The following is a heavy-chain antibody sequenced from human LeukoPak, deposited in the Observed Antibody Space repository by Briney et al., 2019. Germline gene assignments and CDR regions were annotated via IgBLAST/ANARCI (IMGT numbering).Heavy chain of an antibody. D-gene: IGHD1-7*01. Sequence: GASVKVSCKASGYTFTSYYMHWVRQAPGQGLEWMGWISAYNGNTNYAQKFQGRVTMTTDTSTDTAYMELRSLRSDDTAMYYCARANNWNYALGYWGQGTLVTVSS. CDR2: ISAYNGNT. J-gene: IGHJ4*02. CDR3: ARANNWNYALGY. CDR1: GYTFTSYY. V-gene: IGHV1-18*04.